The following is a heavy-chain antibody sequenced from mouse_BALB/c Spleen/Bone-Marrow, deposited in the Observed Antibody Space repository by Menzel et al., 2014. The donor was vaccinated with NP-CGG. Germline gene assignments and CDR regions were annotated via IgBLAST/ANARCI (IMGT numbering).Heavy chain of an antibody. Sequence: DVMLVESGGGLVQPGGSPKLSCAASGFTFSNYGMSWVRQTPDKRLEMIATVNVNGDRTYHPDSVKGRFTISRDNAKNTLSLQMSSLKSEDTAMYYCARGYDYSSWFAYWGQGTLVTVSA. V-gene: IGHV5-6-3*01. CDR3: ARGYDYSSWFAY. J-gene: IGHJ3*01. D-gene: IGHD2-4*01. CDR1: GFTFSNYG. CDR2: VNVNGDRT.